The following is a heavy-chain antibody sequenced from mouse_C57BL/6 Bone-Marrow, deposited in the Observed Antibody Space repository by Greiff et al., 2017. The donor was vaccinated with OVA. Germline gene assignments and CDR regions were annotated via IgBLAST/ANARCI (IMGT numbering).Heavy chain of an antibody. CDR2: ISYDGSN. CDR1: GYSITSGYY. J-gene: IGHJ2*01. V-gene: IGHV3-6*01. Sequence: EVQLQESGPGLVKPSQSLSLTCSVTGYSITSGYYWNWIRQFPGNKLEWMGYISYDGSNNYNPSLKNRISITRDTSKNQFFLKLNSVTTEDTATYYCARGLSGYWGQGTTLTVSS. CDR3: ARGLSGY. D-gene: IGHD6-5*01.